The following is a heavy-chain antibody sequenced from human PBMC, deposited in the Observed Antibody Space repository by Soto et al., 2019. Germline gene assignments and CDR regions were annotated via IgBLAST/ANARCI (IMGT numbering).Heavy chain of an antibody. CDR3: AREGTYKNYYYYGMDV. CDR2: ISYSGST. J-gene: IGHJ6*02. CDR1: GGSVSSGSYY. V-gene: IGHV4-61*01. Sequence: SETLSLTCTVSGGSVSSGSYYWSWIRQPPGKGLEWIGYISYSGSTNYNPSLKSRVTISVDTSKNQFSLKLSSVTAADTAVYYCAREGTYKNYYYYGMDVWGQGTTVTVSS. D-gene: IGHD1-1*01.